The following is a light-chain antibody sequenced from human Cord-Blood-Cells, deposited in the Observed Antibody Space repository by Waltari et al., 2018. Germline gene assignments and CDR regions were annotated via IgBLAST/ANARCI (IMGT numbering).Light chain of an antibody. CDR1: QSVSSSY. CDR3: QQYGSSPRT. J-gene: IGKJ1*01. Sequence: EIVLTQSPGTLSLSRGERAPLSCRASQSVSSSYLAWYQQKPGQAPRLLIYGASSRATGIPDRFSGSGSGTDFTLTISRLEPEDFAVYYCQQYGSSPRTFGQGTKVEIK. V-gene: IGKV3-20*01. CDR2: GAS.